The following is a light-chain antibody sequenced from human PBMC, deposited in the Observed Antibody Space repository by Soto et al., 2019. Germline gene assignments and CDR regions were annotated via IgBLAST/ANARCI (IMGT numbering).Light chain of an antibody. CDR1: QSITSW. J-gene: IGKJ3*01. Sequence: DIQMTQSPSTLSASVGDRVTVTCRASQSITSWLAWYQQKPGQAPKLLIYDASSLETEVPSRFSGRGSGTEFTLTISGLQPDDFATYYCQQYNSYPFTFGPGTTVHI. V-gene: IGKV1-5*01. CDR3: QQYNSYPFT. CDR2: DAS.